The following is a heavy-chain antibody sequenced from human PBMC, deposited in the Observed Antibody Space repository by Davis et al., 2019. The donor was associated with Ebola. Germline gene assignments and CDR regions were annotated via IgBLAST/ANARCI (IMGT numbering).Heavy chain of an antibody. Sequence: SLKISCAASGVSFSSYAMHWVRQAPGKGLEWVSGINWNSDSIVYADSVKGRFTISRDNAKNSLYLQMNSLRGEDTAFYYCAKGRTIPLALDFWGRGTLVTVSS. CDR2: INWNSDSI. V-gene: IGHV3-9*01. D-gene: IGHD2-2*02. CDR3: AKGRTIPLALDF. J-gene: IGHJ4*02. CDR1: GVSFSSYA.